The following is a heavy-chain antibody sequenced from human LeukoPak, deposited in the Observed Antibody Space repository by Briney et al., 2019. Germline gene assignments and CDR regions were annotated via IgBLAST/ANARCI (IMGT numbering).Heavy chain of an antibody. CDR1: GFTFSSYS. CDR2: ISSGSSTI. CDR3: AKDQKSIAATGYDY. Sequence: PGGSLRLSCAASGFTFSSYSMNWVRQAPGKGLEWVSYISSGSSTIYYADSVKGRFTISRDNSKNTLFLQMNSLRADDTAVYFCAKDQKSIAATGYDYWGQGTRVTVSS. D-gene: IGHD6-13*01. V-gene: IGHV3-48*01. J-gene: IGHJ4*02.